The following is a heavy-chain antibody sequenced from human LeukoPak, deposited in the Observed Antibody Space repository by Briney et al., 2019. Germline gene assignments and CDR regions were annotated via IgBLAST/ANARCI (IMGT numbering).Heavy chain of an antibody. J-gene: IGHJ3*02. CDR3: ARANPQWMQLWFPPLGAFDI. V-gene: IGHV1-18*01. D-gene: IGHD5-18*01. Sequence: ASVNVSCKASGYTFTSYGISWVRQAPGQGREWMGWISAYNGNTNYAQKLQSIVTITTDTTTSTAYMELRSLRSDDTAVYYCARANPQWMQLWFPPLGAFDIWGQGTMVTVSS. CDR2: ISAYNGNT. CDR1: GYTFTSYG.